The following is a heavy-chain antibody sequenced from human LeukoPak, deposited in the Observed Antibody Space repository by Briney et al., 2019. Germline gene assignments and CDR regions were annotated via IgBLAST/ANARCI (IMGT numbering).Heavy chain of an antibody. CDR3: AKDYYDSSGYYSLYYYYGMDV. J-gene: IGHJ6*02. Sequence: PGGSLRLSCAASGFTFSSYGMHWVRQAPGKGLEGVAVIWYDGSNKYYADSVKGRFTISRDNSKNTLYLQMNSLRAEDTAVYYCAKDYYDSSGYYSLYYYYGMDVWGQGTTVTVSS. CDR1: GFTFSSYG. D-gene: IGHD3-22*01. CDR2: IWYDGSNK. V-gene: IGHV3-33*06.